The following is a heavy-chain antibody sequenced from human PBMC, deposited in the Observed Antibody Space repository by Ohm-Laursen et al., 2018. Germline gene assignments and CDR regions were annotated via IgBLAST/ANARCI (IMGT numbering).Heavy chain of an antibody. Sequence: TQTLTLTCNVSGFSLSTSGVCVSWIRQPPGKALEWLARIDWDDDKYYSTSLKPRLTISKDTSKNQVVLTMTNMDPVDTATYYCARISIEMAFYSMDVWGQGTTVTVSS. CDR1: GFSLSTSGVC. CDR3: ARISIEMAFYSMDV. CDR2: IDWDDDK. J-gene: IGHJ6*02. V-gene: IGHV2-70*11. D-gene: IGHD5-24*01.